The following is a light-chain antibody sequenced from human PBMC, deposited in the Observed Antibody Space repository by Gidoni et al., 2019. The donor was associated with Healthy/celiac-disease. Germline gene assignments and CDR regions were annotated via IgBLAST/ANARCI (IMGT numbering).Light chain of an antibody. CDR3: QQSYSTRVT. V-gene: IGKV1-39*01. Sequence: DIQMTQSPSSLSASVGDRVTITCRASQSISSHLNWYQQKPGKAPKLLIYAASSLQSGVPSRFSGSGSGTDFTLTISSLQPEDFATYYCQQSYSTRVTFGQGTRLEIK. J-gene: IGKJ5*01. CDR1: QSISSH. CDR2: AAS.